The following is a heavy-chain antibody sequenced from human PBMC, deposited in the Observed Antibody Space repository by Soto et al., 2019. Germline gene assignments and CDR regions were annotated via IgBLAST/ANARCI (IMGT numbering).Heavy chain of an antibody. J-gene: IGHJ4*02. D-gene: IGHD3-9*01. CDR3: AKDSYAILTGRESYFDS. Sequence: GGSLRLSCAASGFPFDAYTMHWARQAPGKGLEWVSLISWDGGVTYYTDSVKCRFTISRDNSKNSLYLQMNSLRPEDTAFYYCAKDSYAILTGRESYFDSWGPGTLVTAPQ. V-gene: IGHV3-43*01. CDR2: ISWDGGVT. CDR1: GFPFDAYT.